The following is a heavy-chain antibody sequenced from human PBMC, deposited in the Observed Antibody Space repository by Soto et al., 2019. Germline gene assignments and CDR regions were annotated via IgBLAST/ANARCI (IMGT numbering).Heavy chain of an antibody. D-gene: IGHD6-13*01. CDR1: GGTFSSYA. CDR2: IIPIFGTA. Sequence: QVQLVQSGAEVKKPGSSVKVSCKASGGTFSSYAISWVRQAPGQGHEWMGGIIPIFGTANYAQKFQGRVTITADESTSTAYMELSSLRSEDTAVYYCAIPGRVRRIAAAWGWFDPWGQGTLVTVSS. J-gene: IGHJ5*02. CDR3: AIPGRVRRIAAAWGWFDP. V-gene: IGHV1-69*01.